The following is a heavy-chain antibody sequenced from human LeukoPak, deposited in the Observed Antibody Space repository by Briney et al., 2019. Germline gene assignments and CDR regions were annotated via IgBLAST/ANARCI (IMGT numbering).Heavy chain of an antibody. V-gene: IGHV6-1*01. Sequence: SQTLSLTCAISGDSVSSILTSWNWIWQSPSRGLEWLGRTYYRSKWLNDYEVSVKSRITINPDTSKNQFSLQLNSVTPEDTAVYYCARASSGRFDYWGQGTLVTVSS. J-gene: IGHJ4*02. CDR3: ARASSGRFDY. D-gene: IGHD1-26*01. CDR2: TYYRSKWLN. CDR1: GDSVSSILTS.